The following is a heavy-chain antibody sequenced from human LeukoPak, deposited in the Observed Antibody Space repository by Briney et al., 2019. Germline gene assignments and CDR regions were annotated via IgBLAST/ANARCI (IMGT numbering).Heavy chain of an antibody. V-gene: IGHV3-48*01. CDR2: ISSSSSTI. D-gene: IGHD3-10*01. CDR1: GFTFSSYS. J-gene: IGHJ4*02. Sequence: GGSLRLSCAASGFTFSSYSMNWVRQAPGKGLEWVSYISSSSSTIYYADSEKGRFTISRDNAKNSLYLQMNSLRAEDTAVYYCARDHPIWFGEIEDGFDYWGQGTLVTVSS. CDR3: ARDHPIWFGEIEDGFDY.